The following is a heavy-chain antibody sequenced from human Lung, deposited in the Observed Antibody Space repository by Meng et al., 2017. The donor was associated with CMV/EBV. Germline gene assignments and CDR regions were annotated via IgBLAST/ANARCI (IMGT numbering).Heavy chain of an antibody. D-gene: IGHD3-3*01. CDR1: TFSLSDYS. V-gene: IGHV3-11*01. J-gene: IGHJ6*02. CDR3: ARNYEFWSGYLMDV. CDR2: ISSSGSSM. Sequence: GGSLRLSCAASTFSLSDYSMSWIRQAPGRGLEWLSYISSSGSSMYYADSVRGRFTISRDNAKRSLYLQMNGLRAEDTAVYYCARNYEFWSGYLMDVWGQGTTVTVSS.